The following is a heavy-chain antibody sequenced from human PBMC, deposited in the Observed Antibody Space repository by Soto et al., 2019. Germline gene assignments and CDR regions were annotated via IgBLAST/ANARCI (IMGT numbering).Heavy chain of an antibody. Sequence: GGSLRLYCAASGFTFSSYGMHWVRQAPGKGLEWVAVISYDGSNKYYADSVKGRFTISRDNSKNTLYLQMNSLRAEDTAVYYGARDGDFGGVGDWGQGTLVTVSS. J-gene: IGHJ4*02. CDR1: GFTFSSYG. D-gene: IGHD4-17*01. CDR3: ARDGDFGGVGD. V-gene: IGHV3-30*03. CDR2: ISYDGSNK.